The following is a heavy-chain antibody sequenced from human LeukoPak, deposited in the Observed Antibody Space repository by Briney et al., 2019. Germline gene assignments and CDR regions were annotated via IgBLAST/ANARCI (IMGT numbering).Heavy chain of an antibody. V-gene: IGHV3-74*01. CDR1: GSTFSSCW. CDR3: ASQGYYDSSPGPGY. Sequence: GGSLRLSCAASGSTFSSCWMHWVRQAPGKGLVWVSRINSCGRSTSYADSVKGRFTISRDNAKNTLYLQMNSLRAEDTAVYYCASQGYYDSSPGPGYWGQGTLVTVSS. CDR2: INSCGRST. J-gene: IGHJ4*02. D-gene: IGHD3-22*01.